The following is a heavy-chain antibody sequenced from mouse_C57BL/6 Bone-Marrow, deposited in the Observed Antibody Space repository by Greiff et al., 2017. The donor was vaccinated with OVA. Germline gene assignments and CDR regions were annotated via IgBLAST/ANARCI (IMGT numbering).Heavy chain of an antibody. CDR1: GYAFSSYW. V-gene: IGHV1-80*01. J-gene: IGHJ2*01. D-gene: IGHD2-4*01. CDR2: IYPGDGDT. Sequence: VQLQQSGAELVKPGASVKISCKASGYAFSSYWMNWVKQRPGKGLEWIGQIYPGDGDTNYNGKFKGKATLTADKSSSTAYMQLSSLTSEDSAVYFCARRDYDYDGDSYWGQGTTLTVSS. CDR3: ARRDYDYDGDSY.